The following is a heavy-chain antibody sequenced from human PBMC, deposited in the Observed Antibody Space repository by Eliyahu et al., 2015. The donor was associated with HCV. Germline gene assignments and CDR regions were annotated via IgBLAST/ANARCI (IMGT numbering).Heavy chain of an antibody. Sequence: EVQLVESGGGLVQPGRSLXLSCAASGFTFDDYAMNWVRQAPGKGLAGVSGISWGSGSIGYADSVKGRFTISRDNAKNSLYLQMNSLRAEDTAFYYCAKGRGSDMVEGFDYWGQGTLVTVSS. D-gene: IGHD3-10*01. V-gene: IGHV3-9*01. CDR2: ISWGSGSI. J-gene: IGHJ4*02. CDR1: GFTFDDYA. CDR3: AKGRGSDMVEGFDY.